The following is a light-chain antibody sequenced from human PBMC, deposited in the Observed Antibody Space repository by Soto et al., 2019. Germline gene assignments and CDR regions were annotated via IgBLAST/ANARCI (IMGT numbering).Light chain of an antibody. J-gene: IGLJ3*02. CDR3: SSYTTSSTWV. V-gene: IGLV2-14*01. Sequence: QSVLTQPASVSGSPGQSITISCTGSGSDIGVYDYVSWYQTHPGKAPKVIIYEVGHRPSGVSERFFGSKSGNTASLTISGLRSEDDGDYYCSSYTTSSTWVFGGGTKLTVL. CDR2: EVG. CDR1: GSDIGVYDY.